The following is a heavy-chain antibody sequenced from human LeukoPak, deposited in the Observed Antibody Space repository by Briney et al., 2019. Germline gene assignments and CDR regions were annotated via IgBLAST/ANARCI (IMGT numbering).Heavy chain of an antibody. CDR1: GYTFTSYY. Sequence: ASVKVSCKASGYTFTSYYMHWVRQAPGQGLEWMGIINPSGGSTSHAQKFQGRVTMTRDTSTSTVYMELSSLRSEDTAVYYCARDLGSVRSSWYYFDYWGQGTLVTVSS. CDR2: INPSGGST. D-gene: IGHD6-13*01. CDR3: ARDLGSVRSSWYYFDY. V-gene: IGHV1-46*01. J-gene: IGHJ4*02.